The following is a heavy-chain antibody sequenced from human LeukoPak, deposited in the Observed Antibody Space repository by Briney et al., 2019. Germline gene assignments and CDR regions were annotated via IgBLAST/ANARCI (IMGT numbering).Heavy chain of an antibody. J-gene: IGHJ4*02. Sequence: PGGSLRLSCAASGFTFSSYAMHWVRQAPGKGLEWVAVISYDGSNKYYADSVKGRFTISRDNSKNTLYLQMNSLRAEDTAVYYCAKDRRAGGWSALQPIDFDYWGQGTLVTISS. CDR3: AKDRRAGGWSALQPIDFDY. CDR2: ISYDGSNK. CDR1: GFTFSSYA. V-gene: IGHV3-30-3*01. D-gene: IGHD6-19*01.